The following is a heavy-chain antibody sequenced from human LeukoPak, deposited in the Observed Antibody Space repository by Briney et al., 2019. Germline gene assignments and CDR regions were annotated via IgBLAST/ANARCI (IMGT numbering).Heavy chain of an antibody. CDR1: GFTFSSYA. CDR3: ARGRGRI. D-gene: IGHD3-16*01. CDR2: ISYDGSNK. V-gene: IGHV3-30*01. Sequence: PGGSLRLSCAASGFTFSSYAMHWVRQAPGKGLEWVAVISYDGSNKYYADSVEGRFTISRDNSKNTLYLQMNSLRAEDTAVYYCARGRGRIWGQGTLVTVSS. J-gene: IGHJ4*02.